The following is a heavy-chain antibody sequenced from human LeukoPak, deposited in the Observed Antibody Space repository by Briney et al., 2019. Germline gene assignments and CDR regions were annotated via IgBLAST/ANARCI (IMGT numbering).Heavy chain of an antibody. D-gene: IGHD3-9*01. Sequence: PGGSLRLSCAASGFTFSSYSMNWVRQAPGEGLEWVSSISSSSSYIYYADSVKGRFTISRDNAKNSLYLQMNSLRAEDTAVYYCARDYDILTGHAYYYGMDVWGQGTTVTVSS. J-gene: IGHJ6*02. CDR2: ISSSSSYI. CDR1: GFTFSSYS. CDR3: ARDYDILTGHAYYYGMDV. V-gene: IGHV3-21*01.